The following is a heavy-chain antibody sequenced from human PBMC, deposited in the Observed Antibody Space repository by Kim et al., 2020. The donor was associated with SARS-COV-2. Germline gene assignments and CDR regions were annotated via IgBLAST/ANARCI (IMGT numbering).Heavy chain of an antibody. J-gene: IGHJ3*02. D-gene: IGHD1-26*01. V-gene: IGHV3-23*01. CDR1: GFTFSSYA. CDR3: AKAPVGVKPRAFDI. Sequence: GGSLRLSCAASGFTFSSYAMSWVRQAPGKGLEWVSTISGGGGTTYYADSVKGRFTISRDNSQNTLYLQINSLRVEDTAVYYCAKAPVGVKPRAFDIWGQGTMVTVSS. CDR2: ISGGGGTT.